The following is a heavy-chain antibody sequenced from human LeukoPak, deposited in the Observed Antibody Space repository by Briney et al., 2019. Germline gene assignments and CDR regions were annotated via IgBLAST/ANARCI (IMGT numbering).Heavy chain of an antibody. J-gene: IGHJ4*02. CDR1: GYTSTSYD. D-gene: IGHD3-3*01. CDR2: MNPNSGNT. Sequence: GASVKVSCKASGYTSTSYDINWVRQAPGQGLEWMGWMNPNSGNTGYAQKFQGRVTITRNTSISTAYMELSSLRSEDAAVYSCARGPSWSGYSQPYYFDYWGQGTLVTVSS. V-gene: IGHV1-8*03. CDR3: ARGPSWSGYSQPYYFDY.